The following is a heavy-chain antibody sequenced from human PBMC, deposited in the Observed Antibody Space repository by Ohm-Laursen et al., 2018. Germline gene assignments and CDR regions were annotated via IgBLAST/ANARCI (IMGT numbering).Heavy chain of an antibody. J-gene: IGHJ5*02. Sequence: SLRLSCAASGFTFSDYWMHWVRQDPGKGLVWVSRIYSDGTDTIYADSVRGRFTISRDNAKNSLYLQMNSLRAEDTAVYYCARDRSLADPKGNWFDPWGQGILVTVSS. CDR2: IYSDGTDT. V-gene: IGHV3-74*01. CDR1: GFTFSDYW. CDR3: ARDRSLADPKGNWFDP. D-gene: IGHD2-15*01.